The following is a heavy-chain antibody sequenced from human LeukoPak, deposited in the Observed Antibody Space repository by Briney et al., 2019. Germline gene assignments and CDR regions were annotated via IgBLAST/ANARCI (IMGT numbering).Heavy chain of an antibody. CDR3: AKDLRVETTVVTPPDY. CDR2: ISYDGSNK. D-gene: IGHD4-23*01. V-gene: IGHV3-30*18. CDR1: RFTFSSYG. J-gene: IGHJ4*02. Sequence: PGRSLRLSCAASRFTFSSYGMHWVRQAPGKGLEWVAVISYDGSNKYYADSVKGRFTISRDNSKNTLYLQMNSLRAEDTAVYYCAKDLRVETTVVTPPDYWGQGTLVTVSS.